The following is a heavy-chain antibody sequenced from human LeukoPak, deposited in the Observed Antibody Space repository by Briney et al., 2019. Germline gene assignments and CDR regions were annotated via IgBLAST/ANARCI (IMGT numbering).Heavy chain of an antibody. Sequence: PSETLSLTCTVSGGSISSYYWSWIRQPAGKGLEWIGRIYTSGSTNYNPSLKSRVTISLDTSKNQFSLRLTSVTAADTAVYYCARGSSGPRLAYWGQGTLVTVSS. J-gene: IGHJ4*02. CDR1: GGSISSYY. CDR3: ARGSSGPRLAY. CDR2: IYTSGST. V-gene: IGHV4-4*07. D-gene: IGHD3-22*01.